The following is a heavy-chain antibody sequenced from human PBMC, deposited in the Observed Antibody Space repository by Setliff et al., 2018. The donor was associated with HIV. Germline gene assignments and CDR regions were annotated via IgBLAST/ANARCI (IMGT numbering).Heavy chain of an antibody. J-gene: IGHJ6*03. CDR1: GDTFNSYA. D-gene: IGHD3-22*01. CDR3: AKGGYYDSTGYYYYYLYYLDE. V-gene: IGHV1-69*13. Sequence: VQVSCKASGDTFNSYAISWVRQAPGQGLEWMGGVIPIFGTANYAQKFQGRVTITADESTSTAYMELSSLRSEDTAVYYCAKGGYYDSTGYYYYYLYYLDEWGKGTTVTVSS. CDR2: VIPIFGTA.